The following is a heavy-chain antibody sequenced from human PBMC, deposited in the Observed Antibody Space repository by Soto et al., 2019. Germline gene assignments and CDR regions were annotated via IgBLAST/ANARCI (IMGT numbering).Heavy chain of an antibody. V-gene: IGHV3-23*01. Sequence: EVQLLESGGGLVQPGGSLRFSCAASGFTFSSYAMSWVRQAPGKGLEWVSVISGSGDSTYYADSVKGRFTISRDNSKNTLYLQMNSLRAEDTAVYYCARRSSGWYFDYWGQGTLVTVSS. D-gene: IGHD6-19*01. CDR3: ARRSSGWYFDY. CDR2: ISGSGDST. CDR1: GFTFSSYA. J-gene: IGHJ4*02.